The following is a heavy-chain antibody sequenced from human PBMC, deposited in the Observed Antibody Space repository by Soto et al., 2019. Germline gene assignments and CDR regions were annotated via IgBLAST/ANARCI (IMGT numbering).Heavy chain of an antibody. CDR3: AKVSLGALTFTDYYYYGLDV. CDR2: ISGGGGST. V-gene: IGHV3-23*01. CDR1: GFTFSTYA. J-gene: IGHJ6*02. Sequence: EVQLLESGGGLVQPGGSLRLSCAASGFTFSTYAMNWVRQAPGKGLAWVSAISGGGGSTYYADSVKGRVTISRDNSKNTLYLQMNSLRAEDTAVYYCAKVSLGALTFTDYYYYGLDVWGQGTTVTVSS. D-gene: IGHD1-26*01.